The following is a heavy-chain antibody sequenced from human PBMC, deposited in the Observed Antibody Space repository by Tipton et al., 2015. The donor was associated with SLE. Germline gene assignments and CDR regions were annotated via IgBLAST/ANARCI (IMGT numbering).Heavy chain of an antibody. V-gene: IGHV4-39*07. D-gene: IGHD1-26*01. J-gene: IGHJ4*02. CDR2: IYYSGST. Sequence: TLSLTCTVSGGSISSHYWSWIRQPPGKGLEWIGSIYYSGSTYYNPSLKSRVTISVDTSKNQFSLKLSSVTAADTAVYYCARDLGVGATFSDYWGQGTLVTVSS. CDR1: GGSISSHY. CDR3: ARDLGVGATFSDY.